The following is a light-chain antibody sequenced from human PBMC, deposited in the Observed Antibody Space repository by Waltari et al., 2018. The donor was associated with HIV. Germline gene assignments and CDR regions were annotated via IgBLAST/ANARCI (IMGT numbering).Light chain of an antibody. CDR3: SSYSASGTLVL. V-gene: IGLV2-14*01. CDR1: SSDVGASDY. CDR2: EVK. J-gene: IGLJ2*01. Sequence: QSALTQPASVSGSPGQSISISCSGTSSDVGASDYVSWYHQHPSEAPTLILYEVKKRPAGSSNRFSGSKAGNTASLTISGLQVEDEAHYYCSSYSASGTLVLFGGGTRLTVL.